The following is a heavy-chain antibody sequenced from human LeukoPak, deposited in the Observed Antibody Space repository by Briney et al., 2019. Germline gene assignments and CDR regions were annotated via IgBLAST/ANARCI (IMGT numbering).Heavy chain of an antibody. Sequence: GRSLRLSCAASGFSFSDDAMHWVRQAPGKGPEWVAVIFHDGRNKYYADSVKGRFTISRDNSKNTLYLQMNSLRAEDTAVYYCAKDLAAADTLDYWGQGTLVTVSS. CDR1: GFSFSDDA. D-gene: IGHD6-13*01. CDR3: AKDLAAADTLDY. CDR2: IFHDGRNK. J-gene: IGHJ4*02. V-gene: IGHV3-30*18.